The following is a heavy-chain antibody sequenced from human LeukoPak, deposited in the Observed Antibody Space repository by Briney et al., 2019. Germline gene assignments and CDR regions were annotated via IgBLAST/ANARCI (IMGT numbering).Heavy chain of an antibody. D-gene: IGHD6-19*01. J-gene: IGHJ4*02. CDR2: IYYSGST. CDR3: ARQVGYSSGWYIY. CDR1: GGSISTYY. Sequence: PSGTLSLTCTVSGGSISTYYWSWIRQPPGKGLEWIGHIYYSGSTNYNSSIKSRVTISVDTSNNQFSLKLTSVTAADTAVYYCARQVGYSSGWYIYWGQGTLLTVSS. V-gene: IGHV4-59*08.